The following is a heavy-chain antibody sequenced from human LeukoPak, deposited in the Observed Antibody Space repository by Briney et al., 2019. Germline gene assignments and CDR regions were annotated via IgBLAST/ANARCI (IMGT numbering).Heavy chain of an antibody. Sequence: GGSLRLSCAASGFTFSSYALNWVRQAPGKGLEWVSVIYGSGTTTYYADSVRGRFTISRDSSKSTMYLQMNSLRVEDTAVYYCAIRLTASSTWTSLDPWGQGTLVSVSS. J-gene: IGHJ5*02. CDR2: IYGSGTTT. V-gene: IGHV3-23*01. CDR1: GFTFSSYA. D-gene: IGHD1-1*01. CDR3: AIRLTASSTWTSLDP.